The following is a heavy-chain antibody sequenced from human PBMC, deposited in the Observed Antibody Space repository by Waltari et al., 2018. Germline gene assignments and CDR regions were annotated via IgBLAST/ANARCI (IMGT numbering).Heavy chain of an antibody. CDR1: GYSISSGYY. CDR2: IYHSGSI. V-gene: IGHV4-38-2*02. D-gene: IGHD3-3*01. J-gene: IGHJ5*02. CDR3: ARDRTVFSRYNWFDP. Sequence: QVQLQESGPGLVKPSETLSLTCAVSGYSISSGYYWGWIRQPPGKGLEWIGSIYHSGSIYYTPSLKSLVTISVDTSKNQFSLKLSSVTAADTAVYYCARDRTVFSRYNWFDPWGQGTLVTVSS.